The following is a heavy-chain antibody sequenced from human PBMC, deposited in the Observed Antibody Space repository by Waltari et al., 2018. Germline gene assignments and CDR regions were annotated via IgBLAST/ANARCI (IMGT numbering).Heavy chain of an antibody. CDR3: VHDSSGYH. CDR2: IYYSGST. CDR1: GGSISSSSYY. J-gene: IGHJ4*02. V-gene: IGHV4-39*07. D-gene: IGHD3-22*01. Sequence: QLQLQESGPGLVKPSETLSLTCTVSGGSISSSSYYWGWTRQPPGKGLEWMGSIYYSGSTYSNPSLKSRVTISVDTSKNQFSLKLSSVTAADTAVYYCVHDSSGYHWGQGTLVTVSS.